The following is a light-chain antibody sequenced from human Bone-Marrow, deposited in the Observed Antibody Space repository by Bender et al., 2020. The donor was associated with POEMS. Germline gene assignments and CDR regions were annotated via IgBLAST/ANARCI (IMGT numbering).Light chain of an antibody. CDR2: TNN. Sequence: QSVLTQPPSASGTPGQTVTISCSGSSSNIGGYPVNWYQQLPGTAPRLLIYTNNERPSGVPDRFSGSKSGTSASLAITGLQSDDEADYYCQSYDSSLSGSVFGGGTKLTVL. CDR1: SSNIGGYP. CDR3: QSYDSSLSGSV. V-gene: IGLV1-44*01. J-gene: IGLJ2*01.